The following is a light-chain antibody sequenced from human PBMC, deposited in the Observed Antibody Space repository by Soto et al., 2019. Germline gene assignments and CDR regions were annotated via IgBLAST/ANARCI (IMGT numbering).Light chain of an antibody. CDR3: QQYGSSPQT. V-gene: IGKV1-5*01. CDR2: DAS. CDR1: QNINNW. Sequence: DIQMTQSPSTLSASIGDRVTITCRASQNINNWIAWYQQKPGKAPKFLIYDASTLESGVPSRFSGSGFGTDFTLTISRLEPEDFAVYYCQQYGSSPQTFGQGTKVDIK. J-gene: IGKJ1*01.